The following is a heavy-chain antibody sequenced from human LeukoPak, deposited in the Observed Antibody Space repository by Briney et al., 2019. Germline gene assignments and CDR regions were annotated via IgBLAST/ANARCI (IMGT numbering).Heavy chain of an antibody. CDR2: AGWAGGTT. V-gene: IGHV3-43*01. J-gene: IGHJ4*02. Sequence: PGGSLRLSCATSGFIFDRYTIHWVRQAPGKGLEWVSLAGWAGGTTFYSDSVRGRFTISRDSGRKSVYLQMNSLTTDDTAFYFCAKELDTMFFDYWGQGALVTVSS. CDR3: AKELDTMFFDY. CDR1: GFIFDRYT. D-gene: IGHD3-10*02.